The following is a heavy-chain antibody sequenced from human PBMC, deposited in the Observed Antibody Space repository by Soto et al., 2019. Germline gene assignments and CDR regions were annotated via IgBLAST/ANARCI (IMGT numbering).Heavy chain of an antibody. D-gene: IGHD6-6*01. CDR3: ARGRYSSSSCFDY. Sequence: TLSLTCAVYGGSFSGYYWSWIRQPPGKGLEWIGEINHSGSTNYNPSLKSRVTISVDTSKNQFSLKLSSVTAADTAVYYCARGRYSSSSCFDYWGQGTLVTVSS. CDR1: GGSFSGYY. J-gene: IGHJ4*02. V-gene: IGHV4-34*01. CDR2: INHSGST.